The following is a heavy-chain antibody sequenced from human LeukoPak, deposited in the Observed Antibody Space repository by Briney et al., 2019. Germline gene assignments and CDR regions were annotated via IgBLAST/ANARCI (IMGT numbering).Heavy chain of an antibody. CDR2: ISSGGSTI. CDR3: ARVSCSSTSCPYGIYFDY. D-gene: IGHD2-2*01. V-gene: IGHV3-11*04. Sequence: KSGGSLRFSCAASGFTFSNHKRSWIGQAPGKGLTWVYNISSGGSTIYYADSVRGRFTISRDNAKKSLYLQMNSLRAEDTAVYYCARVSCSSTSCPYGIYFDYWGQGTLVTVSS. CDR1: GFTFSNHK. J-gene: IGHJ4*02.